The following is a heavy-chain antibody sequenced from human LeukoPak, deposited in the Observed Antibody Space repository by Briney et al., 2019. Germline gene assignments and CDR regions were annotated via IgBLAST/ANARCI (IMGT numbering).Heavy chain of an antibody. CDR3: AKDRTIIDFWSGLDY. CDR1: GFTFSSYG. V-gene: IGHV3-30*02. D-gene: IGHD3-3*01. CDR2: IRYDGSNK. Sequence: GGSLRLSCAASGFTFSSYGMHWVRQAPGKGLEWVAFIRYDGSNKYYADSVKGRFTISRDNSKNTLYLQMNSLRAEDTAVYYCAKDRTIIDFWSGLDYWGQGTLVTVSS. J-gene: IGHJ4*02.